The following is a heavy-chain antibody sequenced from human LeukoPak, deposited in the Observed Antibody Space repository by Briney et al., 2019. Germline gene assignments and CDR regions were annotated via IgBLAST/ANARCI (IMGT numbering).Heavy chain of an antibody. D-gene: IGHD3-22*01. CDR3: ARSNSNVVVVISHSYFNN. Sequence: QPGGSLRLCCAASGFTFSSYAMHWVRQAPGKGLEWVAVISYDGSNKYYADSVKGRFTISRDNSKNTLYLQMNSMRAEDTAVYYWARSNSNVVVVISHSYFNNWGKEPLVTV. CDR1: GFTFSSYA. J-gene: IGHJ4*02. CDR2: ISYDGSNK. V-gene: IGHV3-30-3*01.